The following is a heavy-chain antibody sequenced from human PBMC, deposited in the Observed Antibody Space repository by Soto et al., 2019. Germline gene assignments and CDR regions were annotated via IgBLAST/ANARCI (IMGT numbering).Heavy chain of an antibody. CDR1: GYTFTGYY. Sequence: QVQLVQSGTEVKKPGASVKISCKASGYTFTGYYRYLVRQAPGQGLEFMGAINSGGGNTDYAQKFKGRVTVTRDTSTSTVYMELTSLRFDDTAVYYCAGGNCAGDCYFDYWGQGTLVTVSS. V-gene: IGHV1-46*01. CDR3: AGGNCAGDCYFDY. J-gene: IGHJ4*02. CDR2: INSGGGNT. D-gene: IGHD2-21*02.